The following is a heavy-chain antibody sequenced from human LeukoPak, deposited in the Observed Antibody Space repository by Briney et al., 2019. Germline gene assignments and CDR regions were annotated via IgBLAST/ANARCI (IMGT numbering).Heavy chain of an antibody. Sequence: PGGSLRLSCAASGFTFSSYAMNWVRQAPGKGLEWVSSISSGSSYRYYADSVKGRSTISRDNAKKSLYLQMNSLRAEDTAVYYCARDQDSGSSRTLDYWGQGTLVTVSS. CDR1: GFTFSSYA. J-gene: IGHJ4*02. CDR2: ISSGSSYR. D-gene: IGHD6-6*01. V-gene: IGHV3-21*01. CDR3: ARDQDSGSSRTLDY.